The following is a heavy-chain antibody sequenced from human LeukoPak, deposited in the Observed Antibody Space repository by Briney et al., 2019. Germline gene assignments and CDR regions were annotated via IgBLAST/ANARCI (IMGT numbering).Heavy chain of an antibody. D-gene: IGHD3-10*01. CDR3: ARAALLWFGAEDY. CDR2: INHSGST. Sequence: PSETLSLTCAVYGGSFSGYYWSWIRQPPGKGLEWIGEINHSGSTNYNPSLKSRVTISVDTSKNQFSLKLSSVTAADTAVYYCARAALLWFGAEDYWGQGTLVTVSS. V-gene: IGHV4-34*01. J-gene: IGHJ4*02. CDR1: GGSFSGYY.